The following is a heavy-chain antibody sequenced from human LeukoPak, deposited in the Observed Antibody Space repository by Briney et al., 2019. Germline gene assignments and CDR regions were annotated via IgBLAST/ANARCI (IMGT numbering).Heavy chain of an antibody. D-gene: IGHD3-22*01. J-gene: IGHJ1*01. V-gene: IGHV4-34*01. CDR3: ARGWLIRSLYFQH. CDR1: GGSFSGYY. CDR2: INHSGST. Sequence: SETLSLTCAVYGGSFSGYYWSWIRQPPGKGLEWIGEINHSGSTNYNPSLKSRVTISVDTSKGQFSLRLSSVTAADTAVYYCARGWLIRSLYFQHWGQGTLVTVSS.